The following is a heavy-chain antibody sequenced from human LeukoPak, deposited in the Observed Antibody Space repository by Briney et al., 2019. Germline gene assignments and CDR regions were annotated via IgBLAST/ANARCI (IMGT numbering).Heavy chain of an antibody. CDR3: ASYMVRGVNYFDY. V-gene: IGHV4-59*01. D-gene: IGHD3-10*01. CDR1: GGSISSYY. Sequence: PSETLSLTCTVSGGSISSYYWSWIRQPPGKGLEGIGYIYYSGSTNYTPSLKSRVTISVDTSKNQFSLKLSSVTAADTAVYYCASYMVRGVNYFDYWGQGTLVTVSS. CDR2: IYYSGST. J-gene: IGHJ4*02.